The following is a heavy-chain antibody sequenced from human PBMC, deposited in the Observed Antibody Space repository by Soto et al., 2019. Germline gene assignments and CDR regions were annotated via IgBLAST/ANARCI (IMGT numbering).Heavy chain of an antibody. Sequence: GGSLRLSCAASGFTFTTYWMHWVRQVPGKGLVWVSRINGDGSSTTYADSVKGRFTISRDNAKNTLYLQMNSLRAEDTGVYYCTRGPRASSTGTGAHWGQGTLVTVSS. CDR2: INGDGSST. D-gene: IGHD1-1*01. CDR1: GFTFTTYW. CDR3: TRGPRASSTGTGAH. J-gene: IGHJ4*02. V-gene: IGHV3-74*01.